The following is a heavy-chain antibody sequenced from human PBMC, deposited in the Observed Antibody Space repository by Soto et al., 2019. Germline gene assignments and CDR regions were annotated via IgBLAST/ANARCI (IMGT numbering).Heavy chain of an antibody. J-gene: IGHJ6*02. Sequence: GGSLRLSCAASGFTFSSYGMHWVRQAPGKGLEWVAVIWYDGSNKYYADSVKGRFTTSRGNSKNALYLQMNSLRAEDTAVYYCGRDSRTGTTHYGMDVWGQGTTVTVSS. CDR1: GFTFSSYG. D-gene: IGHD1-7*01. V-gene: IGHV3-33*01. CDR2: IWYDGSNK. CDR3: GRDSRTGTTHYGMDV.